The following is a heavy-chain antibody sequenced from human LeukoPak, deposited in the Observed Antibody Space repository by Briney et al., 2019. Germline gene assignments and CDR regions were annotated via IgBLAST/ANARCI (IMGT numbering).Heavy chain of an antibody. J-gene: IGHJ3*02. CDR3: AREKGYYYDSSASRRAFDI. Sequence: SETLSLTCTVSGGSISSSSYYWGWIRQPPGKGLEWIGRIYTSGITNYNPSLKSRVTMSVDTSKNQFSLKLSSVTAADTAVYYCAREKGYYYDSSASRRAFDIWGQGTMVTVSS. CDR2: IYTSGIT. V-gene: IGHV4-39*07. CDR1: GGSISSSSYY. D-gene: IGHD3-22*01.